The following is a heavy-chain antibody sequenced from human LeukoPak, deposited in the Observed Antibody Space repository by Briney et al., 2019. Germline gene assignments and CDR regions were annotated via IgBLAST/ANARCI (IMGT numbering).Heavy chain of an antibody. CDR1: GGSISSNTFY. CDR2: IYYTGST. D-gene: IGHD6-19*01. CDR3: ATIRAYTSGWYPARGIDY. J-gene: IGHJ4*02. V-gene: IGHV4-39*01. Sequence: ASETLSLTCAVSGGSISSNTFYWGWIRQPPGKGLEWIGSIYYTGSTYYNPSLKRRVTISVDTSKNQFSLNLSSATAADTAVYFCATIRAYTSGWYPARGIDYWGQGTLVTVSS.